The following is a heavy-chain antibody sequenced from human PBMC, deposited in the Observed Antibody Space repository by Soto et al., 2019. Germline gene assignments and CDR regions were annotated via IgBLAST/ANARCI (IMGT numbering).Heavy chain of an antibody. V-gene: IGHV1-69*01. Sequence: QVHLVQSGAEVKKPGSSVRVSCKASGGSFSNYAVTWVRQAPRQRLEWMGGITPMFGIANYAQKFQGRVTLTADESTGTAYMELSSLRSDDTATYYCASDRHHSGFEDWGQGTLVTVSS. J-gene: IGHJ4*02. CDR2: ITPMFGIA. CDR1: GGSFSNYA. CDR3: ASDRHHSGFED.